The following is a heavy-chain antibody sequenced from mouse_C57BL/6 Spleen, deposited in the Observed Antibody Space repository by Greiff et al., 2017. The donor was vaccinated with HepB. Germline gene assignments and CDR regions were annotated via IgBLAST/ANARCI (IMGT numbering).Heavy chain of an antibody. V-gene: IGHV1-15*01. D-gene: IGHD1-1*01. J-gene: IGHJ2*01. Sequence: VKLMESGAELVRPGASVTLSCKASGYTFTDYEMHWVKQTPVHGLEWIGAIDPETGGTAYNQKFKGKAILTADKSSSTAYMELRSLTSEDSAVYYCTRALRSDYWGQGTTLTVSS. CDR2: IDPETGGT. CDR3: TRALRSDY. CDR1: GYTFTDYE.